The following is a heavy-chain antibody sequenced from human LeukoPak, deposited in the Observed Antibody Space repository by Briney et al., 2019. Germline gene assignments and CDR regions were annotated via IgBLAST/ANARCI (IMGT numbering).Heavy chain of an antibody. V-gene: IGHV3-23*01. CDR1: GFTFSSYA. Sequence: PGGSLRLSCAASGFTFSSYAMSWVRQAPGKGLEWVSAISGSGGSTYYADSVKGRFTISRDNSKNTLYLQMSSLRAEDTAVYYCARDEGYIVVVPAAIGEEGAFDIWGQGTMVTVSS. CDR3: ARDEGYIVVVPAAIGEEGAFDI. J-gene: IGHJ3*02. D-gene: IGHD2-2*01. CDR2: ISGSGGST.